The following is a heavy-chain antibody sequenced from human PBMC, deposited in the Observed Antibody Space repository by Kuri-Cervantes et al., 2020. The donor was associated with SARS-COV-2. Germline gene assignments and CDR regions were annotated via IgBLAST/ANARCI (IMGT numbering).Heavy chain of an antibody. CDR3: ARDSRVAFYDFWSSYPYYSGLDV. J-gene: IGHJ6*02. V-gene: IGHV3-7*03. D-gene: IGHD3-3*01. CDR1: GFTFTGYW. Sequence: GESLKISCAASGFTFTGYWVNWIRQTPGKGLEWVASINRDGSEKHYVDSVMGRFTVSRDNAKNSLSLQMNSLRVEDAAVYYCARDSRVAFYDFWSSYPYYSGLDVWGQGTTVTVSS. CDR2: INRDGSEK.